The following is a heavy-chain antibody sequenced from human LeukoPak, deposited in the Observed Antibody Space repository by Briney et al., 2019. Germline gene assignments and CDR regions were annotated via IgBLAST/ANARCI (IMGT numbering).Heavy chain of an antibody. CDR3: ARDWYDY. CDR1: GFTFSTYA. Sequence: GGSLRLSCAASGFTFSTYAMVWVRQAPGKGLEWVSVIGGSGSYTYYADSVKGRFTISRDNSKDTLYLQMNSLRAEDTAVYYCARDWYDYWGQGTLVTVSS. V-gene: IGHV3-23*01. J-gene: IGHJ4*02. D-gene: IGHD6-13*01. CDR2: IGGSGSYT.